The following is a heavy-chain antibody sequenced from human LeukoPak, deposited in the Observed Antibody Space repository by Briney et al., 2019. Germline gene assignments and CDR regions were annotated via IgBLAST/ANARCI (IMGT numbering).Heavy chain of an antibody. J-gene: IGHJ3*01. V-gene: IGHV1-2*02. CDR1: GYTFTDYY. CDR2: TNPKRGGT. Sequence: ASVKVSCTASGYTFTDYYIHWVRQAPGQGLEWMAWTNPKRGGTSYAQTFQGRVTMTRDTSISTAYMELSRLRSDDTAVYYCAREAFANVTSATDSFYCWGQGTMVTDSS. CDR3: AREAFANVTSATDSFYC. D-gene: IGHD2/OR15-2a*01.